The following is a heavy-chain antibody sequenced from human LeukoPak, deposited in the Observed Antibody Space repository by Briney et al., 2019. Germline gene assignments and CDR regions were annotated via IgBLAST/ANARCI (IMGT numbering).Heavy chain of an antibody. D-gene: IGHD3-3*01. CDR1: GGSISSSSYY. CDR3: ARGSRGQRFWSGYGIYYYYYYMDV. CDR2: IYYSGST. V-gene: IGHV4-39*07. J-gene: IGHJ6*03. Sequence: PSETLSLTCTVSGGSISSSSYYWGWIRQPPGKGLEWIGSIYYSGSTNYNPSLKSRVTISVDTSKNQFSLKLSSVTAADTAVYYCARGSRGQRFWSGYGIYYYYYYMDVWGKGTTVTVSS.